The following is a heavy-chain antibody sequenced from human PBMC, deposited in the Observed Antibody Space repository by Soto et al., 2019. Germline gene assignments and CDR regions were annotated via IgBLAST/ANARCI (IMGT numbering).Heavy chain of an antibody. D-gene: IGHD2-15*01. CDR2: INPNSGGT. V-gene: IGHV1-2*04. Sequence: ASVKVSCKASGYTFTGYYMHWVRQAPGQGLEWMGWINPNSGGTNYAQKFQGWVTMTRDTSISTAYMELSRLRSDDTAVYYCARARGGTYCSDGSCFDYWSQGTLVTVSS. CDR1: GYTFTGYY. J-gene: IGHJ4*02. CDR3: ARARGGTYCSDGSCFDY.